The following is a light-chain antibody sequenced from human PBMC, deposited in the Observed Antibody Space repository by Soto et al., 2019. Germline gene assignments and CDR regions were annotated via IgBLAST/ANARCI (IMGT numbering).Light chain of an antibody. CDR3: QQRSNWPPT. Sequence: EIVLTQSPATLSLSPGERATLSCRASQSVSSYLAWYQQKPGQAPRLLIYDASNRATGIPARFSGSGSGTHFTLTISSLDPEDFAVYYCQQRSNWPPTFGPGTKVDIK. CDR1: QSVSSY. J-gene: IGKJ3*01. CDR2: DAS. V-gene: IGKV3-11*01.